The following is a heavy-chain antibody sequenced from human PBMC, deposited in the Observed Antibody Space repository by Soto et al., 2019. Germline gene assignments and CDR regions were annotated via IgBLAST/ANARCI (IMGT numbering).Heavy chain of an antibody. V-gene: IGHV5-10-1*01. CDR2: IDPSDSYT. Sequence: PGESLKISCKGSGYSFTSYWISWVRQMPGKGLEWMGRIDPSDSYTNYSPSFQVHVTISADKSISTAYLQWSSLKASDTAMYYCGGLRAVDDYYSGMDVWGQGTRVTVSS. J-gene: IGHJ6*02. CDR1: GYSFTSYW. CDR3: GGLRAVDDYYSGMDV.